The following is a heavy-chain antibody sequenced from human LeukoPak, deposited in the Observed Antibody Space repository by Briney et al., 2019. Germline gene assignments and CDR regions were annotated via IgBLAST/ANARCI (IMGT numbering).Heavy chain of an antibody. CDR2: IYDDGRT. CDR3: ASVQWLPH. V-gene: IGHV3-53*01. CDR1: GLTVSRNY. J-gene: IGHJ4*02. Sequence: GGSLRLSCAASGLTVSRNYMSWVRQAPGKGLEWVSVIYDDGRTFYAGSVKGRFTISRDDPKNTLWLQMNSLRAEDTAVYYCASVQWLPHWGQGTLVTVSS. D-gene: IGHD6-19*01.